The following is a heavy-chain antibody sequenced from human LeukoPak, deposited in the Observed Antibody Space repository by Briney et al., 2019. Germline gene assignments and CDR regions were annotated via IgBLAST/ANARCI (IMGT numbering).Heavy chain of an antibody. CDR1: GGSISSYY. CDR3: ARGDRIVGAQDY. V-gene: IGHV4-4*07. Sequence: SEALSLTCTVSGGSISSYYWSWIRQPAGKGLEWIGRIYTSGSTNYNPSLKSRVTMSVDTSKNQFSLKLSSVTAADTAVYYCARGDRIVGAQDYWGQGTLVTVSS. CDR2: IYTSGST. D-gene: IGHD1-26*01. J-gene: IGHJ4*02.